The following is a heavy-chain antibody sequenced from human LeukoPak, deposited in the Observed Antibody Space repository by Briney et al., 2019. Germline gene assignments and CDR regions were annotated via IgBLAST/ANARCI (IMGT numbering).Heavy chain of an antibody. Sequence: SETLSLTCTVSGGSIGSYYWSWIRQPAGKGLEWIGRIYTSGSTNYNPSLKSRATMSVDTSKNQFSLKLSSVTAADTAVYYCAREFNYYDSSGLDYWGQGTLVTVSS. CDR3: AREFNYYDSSGLDY. D-gene: IGHD3-22*01. CDR1: GGSIGSYY. CDR2: IYTSGST. J-gene: IGHJ4*02. V-gene: IGHV4-4*07.